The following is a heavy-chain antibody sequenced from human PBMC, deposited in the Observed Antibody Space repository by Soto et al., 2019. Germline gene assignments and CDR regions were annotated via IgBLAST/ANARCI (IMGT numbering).Heavy chain of an antibody. D-gene: IGHD6-13*01. V-gene: IGHV4-4*07. CDR3: ARQKTGSSSWYDY. CDR1: GGSISNYY. J-gene: IGHJ4*02. Sequence: QVQLQESGPGLVKPSETLSLTCTVSGGSISNYYWTWIRQPAGKGLEWIGRIYTSGSTNFNPSLKSRVTMSVDTSKNQFSLKLSSATAADTAVYYCARQKTGSSSWYDYWGQGTLVTVSP. CDR2: IYTSGST.